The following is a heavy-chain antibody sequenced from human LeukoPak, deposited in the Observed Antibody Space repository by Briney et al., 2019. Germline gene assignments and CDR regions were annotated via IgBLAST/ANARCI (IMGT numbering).Heavy chain of an antibody. CDR2: ISRSGGGT. Sequence: GGSLRLSCAASGFTFNSYAITWVRQVPGKGLEWVSGISRSGGGTYYADSVKGRFTISRDNSKNTLYLQVNSLRAEDTAVYYCAKGGKWDVTPFDYWGQGTLVTVSS. D-gene: IGHD1-26*01. CDR1: GFTFNSYA. V-gene: IGHV3-23*01. CDR3: AKGGKWDVTPFDY. J-gene: IGHJ4*02.